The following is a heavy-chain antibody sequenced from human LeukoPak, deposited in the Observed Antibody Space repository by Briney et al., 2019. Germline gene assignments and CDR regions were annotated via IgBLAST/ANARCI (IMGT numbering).Heavy chain of an antibody. CDR1: GGSFSGYY. D-gene: IGHD3-9*01. CDR3: ARGGLPTYYDILTGYYPSRHPLDY. CDR2: INHSGST. J-gene: IGHJ4*02. V-gene: IGHV4-34*01. Sequence: PSETLSLTCAVYGGSFSGYYWSWILQPPGKGLEWIGEINHSGSTNYNPSLKSRVTISVDTSKNQFSLKLSSVTAADTAVYYCARGGLPTYYDILTGYYPSRHPLDYWGQGTLVTVSS.